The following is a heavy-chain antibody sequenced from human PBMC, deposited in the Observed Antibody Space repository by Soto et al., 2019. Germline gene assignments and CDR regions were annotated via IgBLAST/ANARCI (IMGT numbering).Heavy chain of an antibody. V-gene: IGHV5-51*01. CDR1: GYSFTSYW. Sequence: EVQLVQSGAEVKKPGESLKISCKGSGYSFTSYWIAWVRQMPGKGLEWMGTIYPGDSDTRYSPSLQGQVTISADNSIRTAHLEWSSLKASDTAIYYCARPTPFGSGYGVFGYWGQGTPVTVSS. J-gene: IGHJ4*02. CDR2: IYPGDSDT. CDR3: ARPTPFGSGYGVFGY. D-gene: IGHD4-17*01.